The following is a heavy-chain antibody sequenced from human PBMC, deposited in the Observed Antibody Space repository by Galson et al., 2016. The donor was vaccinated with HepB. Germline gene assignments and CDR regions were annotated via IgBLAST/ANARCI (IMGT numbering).Heavy chain of an antibody. CDR1: TFTFSDYS. Sequence: LRLSCAASTFTFSDYSMNWVRQAPGKGLEWVSFISGRSSYINYADSVEGRFTVSRDNAKNSLYLQMNSLRAEDTAVYYCARVSPVDYYYYMDVWGRGTTVTVS. V-gene: IGHV3-21*01. CDR2: ISGRSSYI. CDR3: ARVSPVDYYYYMDV. J-gene: IGHJ6*03.